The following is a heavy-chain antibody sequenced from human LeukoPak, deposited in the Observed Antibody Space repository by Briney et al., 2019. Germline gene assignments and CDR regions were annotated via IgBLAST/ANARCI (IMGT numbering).Heavy chain of an antibody. Sequence: GGSLRLPCSASGLTVTNAWMNWVRQVPGRGPEWVANVNRDGSETYYLDSVKGRFTISKDNAKNSLYLQMNSLRAEDTALYHCARNNGMDVWGQGTTVIVSS. V-gene: IGHV3-7*03. CDR3: ARNNGMDV. J-gene: IGHJ6*02. CDR1: GLTVTNAW. CDR2: VNRDGSET.